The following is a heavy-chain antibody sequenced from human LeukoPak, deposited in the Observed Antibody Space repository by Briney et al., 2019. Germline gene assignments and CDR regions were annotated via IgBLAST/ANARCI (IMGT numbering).Heavy chain of an antibody. D-gene: IGHD3-3*01. J-gene: IGHJ6*03. Sequence: SVKVSCKASGGTFSSYAISWVRQAPGQGLEWMGGIIPIFGTANYAQKFQGRVTITADESTSTAYMELSSLRSEDTAVYYCASPPRPIFGGLYYYYMDVWGKGTTVTVSS. V-gene: IGHV1-69*13. CDR2: IIPIFGTA. CDR3: ASPPRPIFGGLYYYYMDV. CDR1: GGTFSSYA.